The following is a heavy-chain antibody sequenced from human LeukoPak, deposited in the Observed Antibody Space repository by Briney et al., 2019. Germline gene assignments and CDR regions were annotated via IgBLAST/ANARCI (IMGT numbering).Heavy chain of an antibody. CDR3: ARAVNWGLSAVGVDY. D-gene: IGHD7-27*01. V-gene: IGHV3-11*06. CDR1: GFTFSDYY. Sequence: PGGSLRLSCAASGFTFSDYYMSWIHQAPGKGLEWVSYISTSSSYTNYADSVKGRFTISRDNAKNSLYLQMNSLRAEDTAVYYCARAVNWGLSAVGVDYWGQGTLVTVSS. CDR2: ISTSSSYT. J-gene: IGHJ4*02.